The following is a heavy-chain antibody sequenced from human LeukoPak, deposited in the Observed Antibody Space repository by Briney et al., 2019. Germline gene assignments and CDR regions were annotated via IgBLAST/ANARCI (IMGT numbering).Heavy chain of an antibody. CDR2: IYSGGST. CDR1: GFTVSSNY. J-gene: IGHJ2*01. Sequence: GGSLRLSCAASGFTVSSNYMSWVRQAPGKGLEWVSVIYSGGSTYYADSVKGRFTISRDTSENTLFLQMDSLRSDDTAVYYCARVRVWYFDLWGRGTLVTVSS. V-gene: IGHV3-53*05. CDR3: ARVRVWYFDL.